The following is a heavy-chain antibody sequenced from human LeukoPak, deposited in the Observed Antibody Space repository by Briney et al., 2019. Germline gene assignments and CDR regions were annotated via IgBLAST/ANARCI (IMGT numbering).Heavy chain of an antibody. CDR2: IQTDGTTT. D-gene: IGHD3-10*01. V-gene: IGHV3-74*01. CDR3: ARPYYGHASYGAFDL. J-gene: IGHJ3*01. Sequence: QPGGSLTLSCAASGIDLSPYWMHWVRQGPGKGLVWVSRIQTDGTTTNYADSVRGRFTISRDNTKNMIYLQMNSLRADDTAMYYCARPYYGHASYGAFDLWGQGTMVTVSS. CDR1: GIDLSPYW.